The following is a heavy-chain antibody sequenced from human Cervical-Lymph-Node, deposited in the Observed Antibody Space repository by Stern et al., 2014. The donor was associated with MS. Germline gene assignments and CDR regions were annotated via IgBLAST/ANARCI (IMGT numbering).Heavy chain of an antibody. V-gene: IGHV1-24*01. D-gene: IGHD3-3*01. CDR3: ATDRDDFRSGYSAPTKGYGLDV. CDR1: GYTLTELS. CDR2: FDPEDGET. Sequence: LLQPGASVKVSCKVSGYTLTELSMHWVRQAPGKGLEWMGGFDPEDGETIYAQKFQGRVTMTEDTSTDTAYMELSSLRSEDTAVYYCATDRDDFRSGYSAPTKGYGLDVWGQGTTVTVTS. J-gene: IGHJ6*02.